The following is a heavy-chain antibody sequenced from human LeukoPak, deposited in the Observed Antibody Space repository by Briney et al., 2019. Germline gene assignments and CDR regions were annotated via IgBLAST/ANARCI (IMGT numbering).Heavy chain of an antibody. CDR2: LSGSGITT. D-gene: IGHD3-10*02. J-gene: IGHJ3*02. CDR1: GFTFSNSA. V-gene: IGHV3-21*01. Sequence: GGSLRLSCAASGFTFSNSAMSWVRQAPGKGLEWVSTLSGSGITTYYADSVKGRFTISRDNAKNSLYLQMNSLRAEDTAVYYCARFVRGVSDAFDIWGQGTMVTVSS. CDR3: ARFVRGVSDAFDI.